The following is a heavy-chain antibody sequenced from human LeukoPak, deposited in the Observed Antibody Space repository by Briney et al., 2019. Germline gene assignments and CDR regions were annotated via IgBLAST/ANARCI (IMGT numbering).Heavy chain of an antibody. Sequence: GGSLRLSCAASGYPFSSHAMSWVRQPPGKGLEWVAAISNGKTYYADSVRGRFAISRDDSTNTVYLHMNSLRDEDTALYHCVREAGYCAPVCVKTNWFDPWGQGTLVTVSS. V-gene: IGHV3-23*01. D-gene: IGHD2-15*01. J-gene: IGHJ5*02. CDR1: GYPFSSHA. CDR2: ISNGKT. CDR3: VREAGYCAPVCVKTNWFDP.